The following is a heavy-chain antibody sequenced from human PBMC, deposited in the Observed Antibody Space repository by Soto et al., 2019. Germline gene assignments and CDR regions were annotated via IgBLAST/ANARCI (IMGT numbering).Heavy chain of an antibody. V-gene: IGHV3-30-3*01. CDR2: ISYDGSNK. CDR3: AREPGVYSSGWRPFDY. J-gene: IGHJ4*02. CDR1: GFTFSSYA. Sequence: QVQLVESGGGVVQPGRSLRLSCAASGFTFSSYAMQWVRQAPGKGLEWVAVISYDGSNKYYADSVKGRFTISRDNSKNTLYLQMNSLRAEDTAVYYCAREPGVYSSGWRPFDYWGQGTLVTVSS. D-gene: IGHD6-19*01.